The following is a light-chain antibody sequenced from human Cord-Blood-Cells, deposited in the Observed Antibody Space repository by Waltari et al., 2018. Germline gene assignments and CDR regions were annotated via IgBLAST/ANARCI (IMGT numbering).Light chain of an antibody. CDR1: QSVSSY. V-gene: IGKV3-11*01. J-gene: IGKJ4*01. CDR2: DAS. CDR3: QQRSYWLT. Sequence: EIVLTQSPATLSLSPGERATLSCRASQSVSSYLAWCQQKPGQAPRLLIYDASNRATGIPARFSVGGSGTDFTLTISSLEPEDFAVYYCQQRSYWLTFGGGTKVEIK.